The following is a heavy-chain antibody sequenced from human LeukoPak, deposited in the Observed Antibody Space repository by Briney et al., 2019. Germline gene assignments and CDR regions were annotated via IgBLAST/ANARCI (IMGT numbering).Heavy chain of an antibody. CDR2: IIGSGGST. Sequence: PGGSLRLSCAVSRFIFSIYAMSWVRQAPGKGLEWVSVIIGSGGSTYHADSVKGRFTISRDNSKNTLYLQMNSLRAEDTAVYYCAISQWLEYYFDYWGQGTLVTVSS. CDR1: RFIFSIYA. V-gene: IGHV3-23*01. J-gene: IGHJ4*02. CDR3: AISQWLEYYFDY. D-gene: IGHD6-19*01.